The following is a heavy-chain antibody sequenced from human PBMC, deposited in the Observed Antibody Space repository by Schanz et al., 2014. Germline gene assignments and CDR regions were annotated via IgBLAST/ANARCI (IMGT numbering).Heavy chain of an antibody. V-gene: IGHV3-23*04. J-gene: IGHJ6*02. Sequence: EVQLVESGGGLVQPGRSLRLSCAASGFTFDNYAMHWVRQAPGKGLEWVSAISGNGGSTYFADSVKGRFTISRDDSDNTLFLQMNSLRAEDTAVYYCAKVWKDHRIAGRPGWSDGMDVWGQGTTVTVSS. CDR1: GFTFDNYA. CDR2: ISGNGGST. CDR3: AKVWKDHRIAGRPGWSDGMDV. D-gene: IGHD6-6*01.